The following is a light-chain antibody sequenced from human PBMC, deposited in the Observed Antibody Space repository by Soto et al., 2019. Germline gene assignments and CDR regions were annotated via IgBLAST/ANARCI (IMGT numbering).Light chain of an antibody. J-gene: IGKJ1*01. CDR3: QRYNAYPRT. Sequence: DFQMTQSPSTLSASVGDRVTITCRPSQTISTWLAWYQQKPGKAPKLLIYDVSTLQDGVPSRFSGSGSGTEFTLTISSQQPDDFATYYCQRYNAYPRTFGQGTKVEIK. V-gene: IGKV1-5*01. CDR1: QTISTW. CDR2: DVS.